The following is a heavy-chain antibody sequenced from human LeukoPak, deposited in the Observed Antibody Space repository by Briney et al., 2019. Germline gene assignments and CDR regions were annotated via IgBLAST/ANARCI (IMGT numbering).Heavy chain of an antibody. CDR2: ISGHTDNT. D-gene: IGHD3-10*01. V-gene: IGHV1-18*01. CDR1: GYTFTSSG. J-gene: IGHJ4*02. CDR3: ARDGFGDLDFDY. Sequence: ASVKVSCKASGYTFTSSGISWVRQAPGQGLEWLGWISGHTDNTKYAQKLQGRVTMTTDTSTSTAYMELRNLRSDDTAVYYCARDGFGDLDFDYWGQGTLVTVSS.